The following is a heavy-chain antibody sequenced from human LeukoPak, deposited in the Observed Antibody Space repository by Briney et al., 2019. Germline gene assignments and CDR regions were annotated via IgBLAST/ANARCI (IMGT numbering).Heavy chain of an antibody. J-gene: IGHJ4*02. V-gene: IGHV1-2*02. D-gene: IGHD6-6*01. CDR3: ARDKGTSYLSSFDY. CDR1: GYTFTDYY. CDR2: INPNTRGT. Sequence: ASVKVSCKASGYTFTDYYIHWVRQVPGQGLEWMGWINPNTRGTNFAQKFQGRVTMTRDTSISTAYMELTRLTTDDTAVYYCARDKGTSYLSSFDYWGQGTLVTVSS.